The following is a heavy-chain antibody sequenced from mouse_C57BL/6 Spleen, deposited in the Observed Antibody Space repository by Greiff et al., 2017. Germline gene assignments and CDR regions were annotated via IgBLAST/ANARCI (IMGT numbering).Heavy chain of an antibody. CDR1: GYSITSGYY. CDR2: ISYDGSN. Sequence: VQLQQSGPGLVKPSQSLSLTCSVTGYSITSGYYWNWIRQFPGNKLEWMGYISYDGSNNYNPSLKNRISITRDTSKNQFFLKLNSVTTEDTATYYCAEFAYWGQGTLGTVSA. V-gene: IGHV3-6*01. CDR3: AEFAY. J-gene: IGHJ3*01.